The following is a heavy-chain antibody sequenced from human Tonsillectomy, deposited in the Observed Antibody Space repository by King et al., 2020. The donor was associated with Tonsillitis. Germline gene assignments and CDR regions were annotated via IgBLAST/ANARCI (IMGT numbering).Heavy chain of an antibody. V-gene: IGHV1-18*01. D-gene: IGHD3-3*01. Sequence: QLVQSGPEVKKPGASVTVSCKTSGYPFTSYAISWVRQAPGQGLEWMGWMSTYNGKTNYAQKFQGRVTMTADTSTYTAYLDLRSLRSDDTAVYYCAREGIGRYYDFWSGSDYWGQGTLVTVSS. J-gene: IGHJ4*02. CDR1: GYPFTSYA. CDR3: AREGIGRYYDFWSGSDY. CDR2: MSTYNGKT.